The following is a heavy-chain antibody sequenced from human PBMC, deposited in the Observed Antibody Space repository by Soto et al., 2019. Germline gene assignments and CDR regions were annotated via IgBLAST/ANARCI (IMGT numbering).Heavy chain of an antibody. CDR1: GLTFSSYG. CDR2: IWYDGSNK. V-gene: IGHV3-33*01. Sequence: HPGGSLRLSCAASGLTFSSYGMHWVRQAPGKGLEWVAVIWYDGSNKYYADSVKGRFTISRDNSKNTLYLQMNSLRAEDTAVYYCALGDYYDSSCYSPTNNYYYYYGMDVWGQGTTVTVSS. D-gene: IGHD3-22*01. J-gene: IGHJ6*02. CDR3: ALGDYYDSSCYSPTNNYYYYYGMDV.